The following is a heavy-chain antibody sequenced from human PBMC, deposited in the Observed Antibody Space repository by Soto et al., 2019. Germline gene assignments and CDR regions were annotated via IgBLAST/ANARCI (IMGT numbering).Heavy chain of an antibody. J-gene: IGHJ4*02. V-gene: IGHV3-23*01. CDR1: RFTFSSYG. Sequence: EVQLLESGGDLVQPGGSLRLSCAVSRFTFSSYGMNWVRQAPGKGLEWVSSISDDGDSTYYADSVKGRFTISRDNSKNTLYLQMNSLRAEDTAVYDCAKRSGYQEAAYLDYWGQGTLFTVAS. CDR2: ISDDGDST. D-gene: IGHD5-12*01. CDR3: AKRSGYQEAAYLDY.